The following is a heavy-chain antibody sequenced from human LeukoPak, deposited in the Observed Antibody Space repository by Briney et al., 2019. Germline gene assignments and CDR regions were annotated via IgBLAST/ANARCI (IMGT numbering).Heavy chain of an antibody. Sequence: GGSLRLSCAASGFTFSVFAINWVRQAPGKGLEWVSSVSSSGKNIFNADSVKGRFTISRDNAKNSLYLQINSLRAEDTAVYYCARGRNSGGPYYLDYWGQGTLVTVSS. CDR3: ARGRNSGGPYYLDY. CDR1: GFTFSVFA. V-gene: IGHV3-21*01. D-gene: IGHD2/OR15-2a*01. J-gene: IGHJ4*02. CDR2: VSSSGKNI.